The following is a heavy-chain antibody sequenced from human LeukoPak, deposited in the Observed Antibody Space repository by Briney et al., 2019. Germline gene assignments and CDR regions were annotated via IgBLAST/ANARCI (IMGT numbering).Heavy chain of an antibody. CDR3: ARRELLRGFDY. CDR1: GGSINYFY. CDR2: IYYSGST. Sequence: PSETLSLTCTVSGGSINYFYWSWIRQPPGKGLEWIGYIYYSGSTNYNPSLKSRVTISVDTSKNQFSLKLSSVTAADTAVYYCARRELLRGFDYWGQGTLVTVSS. V-gene: IGHV4-59*01. J-gene: IGHJ4*02. D-gene: IGHD1-26*01.